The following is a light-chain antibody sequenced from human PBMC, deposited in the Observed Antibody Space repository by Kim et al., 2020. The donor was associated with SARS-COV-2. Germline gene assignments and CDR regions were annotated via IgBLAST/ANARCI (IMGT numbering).Light chain of an antibody. J-gene: IGKJ4*01. V-gene: IGKV6-21*02. CDR1: QSIGNR. CDR2: YAS. CDR3: QQSGAFLT. Sequence: SVTPKEQVPIPCRASQSIGNRLHWYQQKPDQSPKLLIRYASQSITGVPPRFSGSGSGTEFTLTINSLEAEDAATYYCQQSGAFLTFGGGTKVDIK.